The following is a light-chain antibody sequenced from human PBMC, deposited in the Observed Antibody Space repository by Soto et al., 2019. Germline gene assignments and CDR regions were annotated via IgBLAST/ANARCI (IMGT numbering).Light chain of an antibody. CDR1: QSVSSN. V-gene: IGKV3D-15*01. CDR2: GAS. J-gene: IGKJ5*01. Sequence: EIVMTQSPATLSVSPGERATLSCRASQSVSSNLAWYQQKPGQAPRLLIYGASNRATGIPARFSGSGSGTDFTLTISSLEPEDFAVYYCQQYGSSPITFGQGTRLEI. CDR3: QQYGSSPIT.